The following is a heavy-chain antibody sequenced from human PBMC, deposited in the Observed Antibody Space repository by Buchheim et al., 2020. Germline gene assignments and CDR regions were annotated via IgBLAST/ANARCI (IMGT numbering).Heavy chain of an antibody. V-gene: IGHV3-30-3*01. CDR3: ARDLVVVAATPAGYYYGMDV. CDR2: ISYDGSNK. J-gene: IGHJ6*02. D-gene: IGHD2-15*01. Sequence: QVQLVESGGGVVQPGRSLRLSCAASGFTFSSYAMHWVRQAPGKGLEWVAVISYDGSNKYYADSVKGRFTISRDNSKNKMYLQMNSLRAEDTAVYYCARDLVVVAATPAGYYYGMDVWGQGTT. CDR1: GFTFSSYA.